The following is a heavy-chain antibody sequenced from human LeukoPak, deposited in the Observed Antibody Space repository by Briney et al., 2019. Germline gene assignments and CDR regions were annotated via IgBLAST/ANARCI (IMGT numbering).Heavy chain of an antibody. CDR1: GDSVSSNSAA. J-gene: IGHJ3*02. V-gene: IGHV6-1*01. CDR3: ARDTWELGPSKDDAFDI. D-gene: IGHD7-27*01. Sequence: SQTLSLTCAISGDSVSSNSAAWNWIRQSPSRGLEWLGRTYYRSKWYNDYAVSVKSRITINPDTSKNQFSLQLNSVTPEDTAVYYCARDTWELGPSKDDAFDIWGQGTLVTVSS. CDR2: TYYRSKWYN.